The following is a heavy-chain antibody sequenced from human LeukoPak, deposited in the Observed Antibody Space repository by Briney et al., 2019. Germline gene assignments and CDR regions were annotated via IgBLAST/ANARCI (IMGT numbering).Heavy chain of an antibody. CDR1: GGSISGYY. V-gene: IGHV4-4*07. J-gene: IGHJ4*02. Sequence: SETLSLTCTVSGGSISGYYWSWIRQPAGKGLEWIGRIYTSGSTNYNASLESRVSMSVDTSKNQFSLKLSSVTAADTAVFYCARENSGSYREFDYWGQGTLVTVSS. CDR2: IYTSGST. D-gene: IGHD1-26*01. CDR3: ARENSGSYREFDY.